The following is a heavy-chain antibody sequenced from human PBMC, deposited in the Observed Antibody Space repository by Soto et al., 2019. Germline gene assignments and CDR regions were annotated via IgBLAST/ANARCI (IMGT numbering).Heavy chain of an antibody. Sequence: QVQLVQSGAEVKRPESSVKVSCKTSGGTFSRHAISWVRQAPGQGVEWMGGIIPVFGTANYAQKFQGRVTITADESTSTAHMELSNLRSEDTAVYYCARDGIINIWPYYFGMDVWGQGTTVTVSS. D-gene: IGHD3-9*01. CDR3: ARDGIINIWPYYFGMDV. J-gene: IGHJ6*02. V-gene: IGHV1-69*01. CDR2: IIPVFGTA. CDR1: GGTFSRHA.